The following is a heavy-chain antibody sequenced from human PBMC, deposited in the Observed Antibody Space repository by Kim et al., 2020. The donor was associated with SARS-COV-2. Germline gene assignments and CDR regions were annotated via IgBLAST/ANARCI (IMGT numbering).Heavy chain of an antibody. J-gene: IGHJ4*02. V-gene: IGHV3-7*01. CDR2: KEDGSEK. CDR3: VRDFDF. Sequence: KEDGSEKNYVDSVKGRFTISRDNAKNLLYLQVNSLRGDDTAVYYCVRDFDFWGQGALVTVSS.